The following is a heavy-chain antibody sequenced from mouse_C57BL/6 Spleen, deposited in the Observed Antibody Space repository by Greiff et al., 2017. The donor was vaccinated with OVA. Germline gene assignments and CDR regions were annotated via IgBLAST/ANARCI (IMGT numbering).Heavy chain of an antibody. CDR3: ADHYYGSSYNYAMDY. V-gene: IGHV5-17*01. CDR1: GFTFSDYG. D-gene: IGHD1-1*01. J-gene: IGHJ4*01. CDR2: ISSGSSTI. Sequence: EVKLVESGGGLVKPGGSLKLSCAASGFTFSDYGMHWVRQAPEKGLEWVAYISSGSSTIYYADTVKGRFTISRDNAKNTLFLQITSLRSEDTAMYYCADHYYGSSYNYAMDYWGQGTSVTVSS.